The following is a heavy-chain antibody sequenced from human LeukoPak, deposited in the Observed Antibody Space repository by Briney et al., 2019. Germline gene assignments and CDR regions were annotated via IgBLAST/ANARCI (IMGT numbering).Heavy chain of an antibody. CDR1: GYTFTSYG. V-gene: IGHV1-18*01. D-gene: IGHD1-1*01. J-gene: IGHJ4*02. CDR2: TSAHNDDT. Sequence: ASVKVSCKASGYTFTSYGISWVRQAPGQGLERMGWTSAHNDDTSYAETLQGRLTMTTDISTSTAYMELTSLRSDDTAVYYCARDWDSRNDYFDPWGQGTLVIVSS. CDR3: ARDWDSRNDYFDP.